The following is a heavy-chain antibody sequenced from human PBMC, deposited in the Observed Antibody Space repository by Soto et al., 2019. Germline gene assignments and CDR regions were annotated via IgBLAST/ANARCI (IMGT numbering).Heavy chain of an antibody. Sequence: ASVKVSCKASGYTLTGYYMHWVRQAPGQGLEWMGWINPNSGGTNYAQKFQGRVTMTRDTSISTAYMELSRLRSDDTAVYYCAGSGYLSNWFDPWGQGTLVTVSS. CDR2: INPNSGGT. CDR3: AGSGYLSNWFDP. V-gene: IGHV1-2*02. J-gene: IGHJ5*02. D-gene: IGHD3-22*01. CDR1: GYTLTGYY.